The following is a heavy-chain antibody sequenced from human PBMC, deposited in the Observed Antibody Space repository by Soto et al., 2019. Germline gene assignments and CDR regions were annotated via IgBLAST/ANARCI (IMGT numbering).Heavy chain of an antibody. CDR1: GYTFTSYA. CDR2: INAGNGNT. J-gene: IGHJ5*02. CDR3: AGTGAYTVTTTFDP. V-gene: IGHV1-3*01. D-gene: IGHD4-17*01. Sequence: QVQLVQSGAEVKKPGASVKVSCKASGYTFTSYAMHWVRQAPGQRLEWMGWINAGNGNTKYSQKFQGRVTITRDTCASTAYMELSSLRSEDTAVYYCAGTGAYTVTTTFDPWGQGTLVTVSS.